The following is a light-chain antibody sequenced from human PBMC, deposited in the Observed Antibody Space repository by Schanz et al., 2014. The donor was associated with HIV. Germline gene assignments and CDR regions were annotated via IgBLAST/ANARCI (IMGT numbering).Light chain of an antibody. Sequence: QSALTQPPSASGSPGQSVTISCTGTSSDVGGYNYVSWYQQHPGKAPKLMIYDVSNRPSGVSNRFSGSKSGNTASLTVSGLQAEDEADYYCATWDITLNGPVFGGGTKLTVL. CDR3: ATWDITLNGPV. CDR1: SSDVGGYNY. J-gene: IGLJ2*01. V-gene: IGLV2-8*01. CDR2: DVS.